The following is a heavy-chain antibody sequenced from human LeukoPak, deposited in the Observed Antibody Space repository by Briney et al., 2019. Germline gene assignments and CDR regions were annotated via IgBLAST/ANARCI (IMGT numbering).Heavy chain of an antibody. CDR1: GFTFNIYA. CDR2: IPASGGST. V-gene: IGHV3-23*01. J-gene: IGHJ4*02. Sequence: PGGSLRLSCVGSGFTFNIYAMSWVRQAPGKGLEWVSTIPASGGSTYYADSVKGRFTISRDNSKNTLYLQVSSLRAEDTAVYYCAKGNSAGWSQNFDYWGQGTLVTVSS. CDR3: AKGNSAGWSQNFDY. D-gene: IGHD6-19*01.